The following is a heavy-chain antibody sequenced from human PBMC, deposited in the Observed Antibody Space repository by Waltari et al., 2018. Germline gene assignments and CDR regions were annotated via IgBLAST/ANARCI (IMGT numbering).Heavy chain of an antibody. Sequence: QVQLVESGGGVVQPGRSLRLSCAASGFTFSSYGMHWVRQAQGKGLEVVAVISYDGSNKYYADSVKGRFTISRDNSKNTLYLQMNSLRAEDTAVYYCAKVAYYYDSSGYQDIWGQGTMVTVSS. CDR2: ISYDGSNK. V-gene: IGHV3-30*18. J-gene: IGHJ3*02. CDR3: AKVAYYYDSSGYQDI. CDR1: GFTFSSYG. D-gene: IGHD3-22*01.